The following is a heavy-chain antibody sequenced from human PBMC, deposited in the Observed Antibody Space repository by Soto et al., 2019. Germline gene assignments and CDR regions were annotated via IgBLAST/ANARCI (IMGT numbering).Heavy chain of an antibody. J-gene: IGHJ6*01. V-gene: IGHV3-30*18. CDR3: AKGPYPGVSSGWYSLSYYYYGMDV. Sequence: GGSLRLSCAASGFTFSSYGMHWVRQAPGKXLEWVAVISYDGSNKYYADSVKGRFTISRDNSKNTLYLHMNSLRAEDTAVYYCAKGPYPGVSSGWYSLSYYYYGMDVWCQGPTGTVSS. D-gene: IGHD6-19*01. CDR1: GFTFSSYG. CDR2: ISYDGSNK.